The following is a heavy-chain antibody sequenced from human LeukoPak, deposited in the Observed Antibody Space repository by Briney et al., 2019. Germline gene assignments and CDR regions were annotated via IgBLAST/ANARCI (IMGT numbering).Heavy chain of an antibody. CDR2: IYHSGST. CDR1: GGSFSGYY. J-gene: IGHJ4*02. Sequence: SETLSLTCAVYGGSFSGYYWGWIRQPPGKGLEWIGSIYHSGSTYYNPSLKSRVTISVDTSKNQFSLKLSSVTAADTAVYYCARGGLWIYYFDYWGQGTLVTVSS. V-gene: IGHV4-38-2*01. CDR3: ARGGLWIYYFDY. D-gene: IGHD5-18*01.